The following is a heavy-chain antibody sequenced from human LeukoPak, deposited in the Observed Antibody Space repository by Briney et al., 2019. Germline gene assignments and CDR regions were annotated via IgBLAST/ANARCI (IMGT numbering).Heavy chain of an antibody. CDR2: ISYDGSNK. CDR3: ARDPGALGWFDR. J-gene: IGHJ5*02. V-gene: IGHV3-30*04. CDR1: GFTFSSYA. Sequence: PGGSLRLSCAASGFTFSSYAMHWVRQAPGKGLEWVAVISYDGSNKYYADSVKGRFTISRDNSKNTLYLQMNSLRAEDTAVYYCARDPGALGWFDRWGQGTLVTVSS. D-gene: IGHD1-26*01.